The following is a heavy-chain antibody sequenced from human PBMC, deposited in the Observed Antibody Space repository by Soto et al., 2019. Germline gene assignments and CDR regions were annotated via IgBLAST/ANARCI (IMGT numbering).Heavy chain of an antibody. CDR2: ISSSSSYI. J-gene: IGHJ4*02. CDR3: ARLGGGSSIDY. CDR1: GFTFSSYS. D-gene: IGHD2-15*01. Sequence: EVQLVESGGGLVKPGGSLRLSCAASGFTFSSYSMNWVRQAPGKGLEWVSSISSSSSYIYYADSVKGRFTISRDKAKNLLDLQMNSLRAEDTAVYYCARLGGGSSIDYWGQGTLVTVSS. V-gene: IGHV3-21*01.